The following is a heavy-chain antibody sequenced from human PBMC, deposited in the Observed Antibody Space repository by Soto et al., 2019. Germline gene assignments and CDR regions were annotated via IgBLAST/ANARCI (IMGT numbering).Heavy chain of an antibody. Sequence: GGSLRLSCAASGFTFSSYAMSWARQAPGKGLEWVSAISGSGGSTYYADSVKGRFTISRDNSKNTLYLQMNSLRAEDTAVYYCAKVSEGSYDFDYWGQGTLVTVSS. D-gene: IGHD1-26*01. CDR1: GFTFSSYA. CDR3: AKVSEGSYDFDY. J-gene: IGHJ4*02. CDR2: ISGSGGST. V-gene: IGHV3-23*01.